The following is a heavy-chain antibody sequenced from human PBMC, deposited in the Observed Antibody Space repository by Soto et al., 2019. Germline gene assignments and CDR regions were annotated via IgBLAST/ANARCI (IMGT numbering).Heavy chain of an antibody. J-gene: IGHJ4*02. V-gene: IGHV4-59*01. CDR1: GGSISSYY. D-gene: IGHD5-18*01. Sequence: QVQLQESGPGLVKPSETLSLTCTVSGGSISSYYWSWIRQPPGKGLEWIGYIYYSGSTNYNPSLKRRVTISVDTSKNQFSLKLSSVTAADTAVYYCARDSGYSYGPYFDYWGQGTLVTVSS. CDR2: IYYSGST. CDR3: ARDSGYSYGPYFDY.